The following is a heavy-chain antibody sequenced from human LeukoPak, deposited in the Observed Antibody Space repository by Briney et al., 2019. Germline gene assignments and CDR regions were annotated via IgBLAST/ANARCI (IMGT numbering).Heavy chain of an antibody. V-gene: IGHV4-30-4*08. Sequence: SETLSLACTVSGGSISSNTYYWSWIRQPPGKGLEWIGYIYYTGCTYHNPSLKSRVTISVDTSKNQFSLKLSSMTAADTAVYYCARDPNYGGADYWGQRTLVTVSS. CDR3: ARDPNYGGADY. J-gene: IGHJ4*02. D-gene: IGHD4-23*01. CDR2: IYYTGCT. CDR1: GGSISSNTYY.